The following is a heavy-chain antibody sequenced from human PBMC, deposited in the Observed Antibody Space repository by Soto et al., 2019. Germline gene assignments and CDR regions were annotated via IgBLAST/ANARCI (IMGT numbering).Heavy chain of an antibody. CDR1: GFTFSSYA. CDR3: ARDPVSRVLLWSGEEGYFDY. D-gene: IGHD3-10*01. J-gene: IGHJ4*02. V-gene: IGHV3-30-3*01. Sequence: QVQLVESGGGVVQPGRSLRLSCAASGFTFSSYAMHWVRQAPGKGLEWVAVISYDGSNKDYADSVKGRFTISRDNSKNTLYLQMHSLRAEDTAVYYCARDPVSRVLLWSGEEGYFDYWGQGTLVTVSS. CDR2: ISYDGSNK.